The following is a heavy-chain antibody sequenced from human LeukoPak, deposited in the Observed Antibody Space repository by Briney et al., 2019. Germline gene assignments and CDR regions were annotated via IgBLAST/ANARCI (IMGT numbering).Heavy chain of an antibody. D-gene: IGHD3-10*01. J-gene: IGHJ4*02. V-gene: IGHV4-34*01. CDR1: GGSFSGYY. CDR2: INHSGST. Sequence: SETLSLTCAVYGGSFSGYYWSWIRRPPGKGLEWIGEINHSGSTNYNPSLKSRVTISVDTSKNQFSLKLSSVTAADTAVYYCARDGYYYGSGSYYPVWYFDYWGQGTLVTVSS. CDR3: ARDGYYYGSGSYYPVWYFDY.